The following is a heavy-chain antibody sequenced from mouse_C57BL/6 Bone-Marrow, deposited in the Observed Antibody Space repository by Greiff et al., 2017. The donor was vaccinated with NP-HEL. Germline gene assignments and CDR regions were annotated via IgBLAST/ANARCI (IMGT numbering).Heavy chain of an antibody. Sequence: QVQLKQPGAELVKPGASVKMSCKASGYTFTSYWITWVKQRPGQGLEWIGDLYPGSGSTNYNEKFKSKATLTVDTSSSTAYMQLSSLTSEDSAVXYCSRSRVYGDCVDYWGQGTTLTVSS. V-gene: IGHV1-55*01. D-gene: IGHD2-13*01. CDR1: GYTFTSYW. CDR3: SRSRVYGDCVDY. J-gene: IGHJ2*01. CDR2: LYPGSGST.